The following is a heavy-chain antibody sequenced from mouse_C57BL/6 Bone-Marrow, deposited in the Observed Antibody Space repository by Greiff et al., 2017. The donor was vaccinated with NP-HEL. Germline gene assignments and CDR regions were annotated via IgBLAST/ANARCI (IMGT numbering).Heavy chain of an antibody. CDR3: ASYYGSSYAIDY. CDR2: INPSTGYT. J-gene: IGHJ4*01. V-gene: IGHV1-7*01. CDR1: GYTFTSYW. D-gene: IGHD1-1*01. Sequence: QVQLQQSGAELAKPGASVKMSCKASGYTFTSYWMHWVKQRPGQGLEWIRYINPSTGYTEYNQKFKDKATLTADKSSSTAYMQLSSLTSEDSAVYYCASYYGSSYAIDYWGQGTSVTVSS.